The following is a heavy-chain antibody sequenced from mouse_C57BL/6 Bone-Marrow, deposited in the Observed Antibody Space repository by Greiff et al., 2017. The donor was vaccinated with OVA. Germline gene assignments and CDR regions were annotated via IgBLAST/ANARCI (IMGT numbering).Heavy chain of an antibody. D-gene: IGHD1-1*01. CDR1: GYTFTGYW. V-gene: IGHV1-69*01. Sequence: VQLQQPGAELVMPGASVKLSCKASGYTFTGYWMHWVKQRPGQGLEWIGEIDPSDSYTNYNQKFKGKSTLTVDKSSSTAYMKLRSLTSDDSAVDYCARLDGSPWYFDVWGTGTTVTVSS. J-gene: IGHJ1*03. CDR2: IDPSDSYT. CDR3: ARLDGSPWYFDV.